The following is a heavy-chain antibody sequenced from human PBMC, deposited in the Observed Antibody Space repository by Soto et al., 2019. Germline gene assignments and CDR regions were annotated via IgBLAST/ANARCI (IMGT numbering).Heavy chain of an antibody. V-gene: IGHV3-15*01. CDR3: TTDSTRGIAAAGNAFDI. Sequence: EVQLVESGGGLVKPGGSLRLSCAASGFTFSNAWMSWVRQAPGKGLEWVGRIKSKTDGGTTDYAAPVKGRFTISRDDSKNTLYLQMNSLKTEDTAVYYCTTDSTRGIAAAGNAFDIWGQGTMVTVSS. J-gene: IGHJ3*02. CDR1: GFTFSNAW. CDR2: IKSKTDGGTT. D-gene: IGHD6-13*01.